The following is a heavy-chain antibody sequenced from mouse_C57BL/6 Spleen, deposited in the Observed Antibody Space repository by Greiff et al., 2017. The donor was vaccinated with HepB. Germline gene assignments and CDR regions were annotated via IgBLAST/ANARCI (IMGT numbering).Heavy chain of an antibody. CDR3: AREGNYYGRCDY. Sequence: VQLQQSGAELVKPGASVKMSCKASGYTFTSYWITWVKQRPGQGLEWIGDIYPGSGSTNYNEKFKSKATLTVDTSSSTAYMQLSSLTSEDSAVYYWAREGNYYGRCDYWGQGTTLTVSS. J-gene: IGHJ2*01. D-gene: IGHD1-1*01. V-gene: IGHV1-55*01. CDR2: IYPGSGST. CDR1: GYTFTSYW.